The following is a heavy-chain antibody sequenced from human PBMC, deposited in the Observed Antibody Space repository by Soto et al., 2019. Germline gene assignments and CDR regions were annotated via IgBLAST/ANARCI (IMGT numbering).Heavy chain of an antibody. CDR3: ARGGGYYFDY. CDR2: ISSNGGST. V-gene: IGHV3-64*01. CDR1: GFTFSSYA. J-gene: IGHJ4*02. Sequence: EVQLVESGEGLVQPGGSLRLSCAASGFTFSSYAMHWVRQAPGKGLEYVSAISSNGGSTYYANSVKGRFTISRDNSKNTLYLQMGSLRAEDMAVYYCARGGGYYFDYWGQGTLVTVSS.